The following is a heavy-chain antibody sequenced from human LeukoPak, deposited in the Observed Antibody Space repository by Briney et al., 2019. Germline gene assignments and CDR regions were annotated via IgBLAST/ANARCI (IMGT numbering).Heavy chain of an antibody. CDR2: IRYDGSNK. D-gene: IGHD6-19*01. CDR1: GFTFSSYG. J-gene: IGHJ5*02. Sequence: GGSLRLSCAASGFTFSSYGMHWVRQAPGKGLEWVAFIRYDGSNKYYADSVKGRFTISRDNSKNTLYLQMNSLRAEDTAVYYCARGQGSSGYTHDPWGQGTLVTVSS. V-gene: IGHV3-30*02. CDR3: ARGQGSSGYTHDP.